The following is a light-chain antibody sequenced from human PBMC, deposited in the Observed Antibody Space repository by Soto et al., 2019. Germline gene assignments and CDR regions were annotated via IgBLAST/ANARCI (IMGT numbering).Light chain of an antibody. CDR3: QQYSSFWT. CDR2: KAS. CDR1: QSISSW. Sequence: DIQMTQSPSTLSASVGDRVTITCRASQSISSWLAWYQQKPGKAPKLLIYKASTLESGVPSRFSGSGSGTEFTLTISSLQPDDFATYHCQQYSSFWTFGQGTKVDI. J-gene: IGKJ1*01. V-gene: IGKV1-5*03.